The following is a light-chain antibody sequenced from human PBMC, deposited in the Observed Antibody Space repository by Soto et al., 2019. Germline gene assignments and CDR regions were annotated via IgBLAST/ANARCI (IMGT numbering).Light chain of an antibody. V-gene: IGLV2-14*01. CDR1: SSDVGGHNF. CDR3: ISYTTSSTNV. CDR2: SVS. J-gene: IGLJ1*01. Sequence: QSVLTQPASVSGSPGQSITISCTGTSSDVGGHNFVSWYQHHPGKAPKLMIFSVSNRPPGVSNRFSGSKSGNTASLTISGLQAEDEADYYCISYTTSSTNVFGSGTKLTVL.